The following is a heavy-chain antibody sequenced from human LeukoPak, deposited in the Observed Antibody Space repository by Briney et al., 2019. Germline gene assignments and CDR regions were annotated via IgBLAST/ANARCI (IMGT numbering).Heavy chain of an antibody. CDR3: AIMHRYYDGSGYWVQ. CDR2: ISTSGGST. CDR1: GFTFSSYA. V-gene: IGHV3-23*01. D-gene: IGHD3-22*01. J-gene: IGHJ4*02. Sequence: PGGSLRLSCAASGFTFSSYAMSWVRQAPGKGLEWVSGISTSGGSTSYADSVKGRFTISRDNPRNTLYMQMNSLRVVDTAVYYCAIMHRYYDGSGYWVQWGQGSLVTVSS.